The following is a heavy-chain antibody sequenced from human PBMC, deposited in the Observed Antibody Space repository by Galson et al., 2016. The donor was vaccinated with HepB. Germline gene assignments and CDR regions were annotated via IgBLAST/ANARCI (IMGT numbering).Heavy chain of an antibody. D-gene: IGHD4-17*01. CDR1: GFIFSTQS. V-gene: IGHV3-21*01. Sequence: SLRLSCAGSGFIFSTQSMNWVRQAPGKGLEWVASISSSSTYIHYADSVEGRFTISRDNAKKSLYLEMNSLRAEDTAVYYCARHLGVFYYGMDSWGQGTLVTVSS. CDR3: ARHLGVFYYGMDS. J-gene: IGHJ4*02. CDR2: ISSSSTYI.